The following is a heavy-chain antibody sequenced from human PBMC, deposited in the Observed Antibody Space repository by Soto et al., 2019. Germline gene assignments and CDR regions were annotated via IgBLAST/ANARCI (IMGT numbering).Heavy chain of an antibody. D-gene: IGHD3-10*01. V-gene: IGHV4-34*01. CDR1: GGSFSDYN. J-gene: IGHJ6*02. CDR3: ARGRRRMAMARGSNGMGV. Sequence: SETLSLTCAVYGGSFSDYNWNWIRQPPGKGLEWIGEINDSGSSNYNPSLKSRVTISVDTSKKQFSLKLSSVTAADTAVYYCARGRRRMAMARGSNGMGVWGQGTKVTVSS. CDR2: INDSGSS.